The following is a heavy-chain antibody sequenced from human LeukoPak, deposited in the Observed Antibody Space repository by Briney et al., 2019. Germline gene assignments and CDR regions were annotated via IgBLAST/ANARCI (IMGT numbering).Heavy chain of an antibody. D-gene: IGHD5-24*01. CDR3: ARARREMATTQGAYYYYMDV. V-gene: IGHV1-8*03. J-gene: IGHJ6*03. Sequence: ASVKVSCKASGYTFTSYDINWVRQATGQGLEWMGWMNPNSGNTGYAQKFQGRVTITRNTSISTAYMELSSLRSEDTAVYYYARARREMATTQGAYYYYMDVWGKGTTVTVSS. CDR1: GYTFTSYD. CDR2: MNPNSGNT.